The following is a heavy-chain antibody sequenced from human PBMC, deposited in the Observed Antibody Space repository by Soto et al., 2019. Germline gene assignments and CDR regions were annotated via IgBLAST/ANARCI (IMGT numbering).Heavy chain of an antibody. Sequence: SETLSLTCTVSGGSISSYYWSWIRQPPGKGLEWIGYVYYSGSTNYNPSLKSRVTISVDTSKNQFSLKLSSVTAADTAVYYCARRKVATTRDAFDIWGQGTMVTVSS. D-gene: IGHD5-12*01. CDR1: GGSISSYY. CDR3: ARRKVATTRDAFDI. J-gene: IGHJ3*02. V-gene: IGHV4-59*01. CDR2: VYYSGST.